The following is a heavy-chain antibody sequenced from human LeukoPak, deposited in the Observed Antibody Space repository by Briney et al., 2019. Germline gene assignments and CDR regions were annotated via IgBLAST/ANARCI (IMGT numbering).Heavy chain of an antibody. Sequence: PSETLSLTCTVSGYSISSGYYWGWIRQPPGKGLEWIGSIYHSGSTYYNPSLKSRVTISVDTSKNQFSLKLSSVTAADTAVYYCARYYLELPREFDYWGQGTLVTVSS. CDR2: IYHSGST. CDR3: ARYYLELPREFDY. D-gene: IGHD1-7*01. CDR1: GYSISSGYY. J-gene: IGHJ4*02. V-gene: IGHV4-38-2*02.